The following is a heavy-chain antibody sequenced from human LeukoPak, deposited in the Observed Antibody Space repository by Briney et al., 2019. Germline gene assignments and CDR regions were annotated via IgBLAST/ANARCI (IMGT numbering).Heavy chain of an antibody. CDR1: GFTFSNYE. CDR2: ISTSGSTI. CDR3: ASGTQSDY. D-gene: IGHD3/OR15-3a*01. Sequence: GGSLRLSCVASGFTFSNYEMNWVRQAPGKGLQWVSYISTSGSTIYYADSVKGRFTISRDNAKNSLYLQMNSLRAEDTAVYYCASGTQSDYWGQGTLVTVSS. J-gene: IGHJ4*02. V-gene: IGHV3-48*03.